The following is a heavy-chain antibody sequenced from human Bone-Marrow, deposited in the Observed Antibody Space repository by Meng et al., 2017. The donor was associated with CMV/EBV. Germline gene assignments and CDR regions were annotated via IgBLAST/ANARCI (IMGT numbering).Heavy chain of an antibody. CDR2: IYYSGST. D-gene: IGHD3-3*01. CDR3: ARALKLKSYDFWSGYYTDWFDP. Sequence: TLSLTCTVSGGSVSSGSYYWSWIRQPPGKGLEWIGYIYYSGSTNYNPSLKSRVTISVDTSKNQFSLKLSSVTAADTAVYYCARALKLKSYDFWSGYYTDWFDPWGQGTLVTVSS. CDR1: GGSVSSGSYY. J-gene: IGHJ5*02. V-gene: IGHV4-61*01.